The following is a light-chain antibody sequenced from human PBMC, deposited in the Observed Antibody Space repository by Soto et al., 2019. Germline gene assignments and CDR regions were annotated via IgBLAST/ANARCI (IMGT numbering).Light chain of an antibody. CDR1: SSNIGAGYD. J-gene: IGLJ1*01. CDR3: QSYDSSLSGSYV. Sequence: QSVLTQPPSVSGAPGQRVTISCTGSSSNIGAGYDVHWYQRLPGTAPKVLIYNNNNRPSGVPDRFSGSKSGTSASLAITGIQAEDEADYYGQSYDSSLSGSYVFGTGTKVTVL. CDR2: NNN. V-gene: IGLV1-40*01.